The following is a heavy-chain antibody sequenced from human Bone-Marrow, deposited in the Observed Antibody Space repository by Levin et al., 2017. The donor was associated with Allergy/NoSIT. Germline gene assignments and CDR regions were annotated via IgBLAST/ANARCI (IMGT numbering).Heavy chain of an antibody. CDR2: ISSSGSTI. D-gene: IGHD2-8*01. CDR3: ARSEEWHDAFDI. Sequence: GESLKISCAASGFTFSDYYMSWIRQAPGKGLEWVSYISSSGSTIYYADSVKGRFTISRDNAKNSLYLQMNSLRAEDTAVYYCARSEEWHDAFDIWGQGTMVTVSS. V-gene: IGHV3-11*01. CDR1: GFTFSDYY. J-gene: IGHJ3*02.